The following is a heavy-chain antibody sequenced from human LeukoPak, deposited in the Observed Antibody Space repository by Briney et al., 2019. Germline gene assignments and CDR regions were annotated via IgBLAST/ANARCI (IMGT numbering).Heavy chain of an antibody. V-gene: IGHV3-9*01. Sequence: QPGRSLRLSCAASGFTFDDYATHWVRQAPGKGLEGVSGISWNSGSIGYADAVKGRFTISRDNAKNSLYLQMNSLRAEDTALYYCAKDIVKWELGLETLIFDYWGQGTLVTVSS. CDR2: ISWNSGSI. CDR3: AKDIVKWELGLETLIFDY. CDR1: GFTFDDYA. D-gene: IGHD1-26*01. J-gene: IGHJ4*02.